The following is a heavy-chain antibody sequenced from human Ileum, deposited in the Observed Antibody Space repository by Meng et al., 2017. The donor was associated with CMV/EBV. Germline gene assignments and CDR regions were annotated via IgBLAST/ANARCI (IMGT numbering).Heavy chain of an antibody. D-gene: IGHD6-13*01. CDR3: ARDRAAGTGWFDP. CDR1: GFTFSSYV. V-gene: IGHV3-30-3*01. J-gene: IGHJ5*02. Sequence: GGSLRLSCAASGFTFSSYVMHWVRQAPGKGLEWVAVISYDGSNKYYADSVKGRFTISRDNSKNTLYLQMNSLRAEDTAVYYCARDRAAGTGWFDPWGQGTLVTVSS. CDR2: ISYDGSNK.